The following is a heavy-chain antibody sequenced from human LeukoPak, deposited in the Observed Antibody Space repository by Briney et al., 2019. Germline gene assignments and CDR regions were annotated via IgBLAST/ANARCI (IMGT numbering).Heavy chain of an antibody. V-gene: IGHV1-18*01. CDR3: ARDRAYDLLTGYYGAQSEMYYFDY. CDR1: GYTFSSDG. J-gene: IGHJ4*02. Sequence: GASVKVSCKASGYTFSSDGISWVRQAPGQGLEWMGWISSYNGNTEYEEKLQGRVTMTTDTSTSTAYMELRSLRSDDTAVFYCARDRAYDLLTGYYGAQSEMYYFDYWGQGTLVTVSS. CDR2: ISSYNGNT. D-gene: IGHD3-9*01.